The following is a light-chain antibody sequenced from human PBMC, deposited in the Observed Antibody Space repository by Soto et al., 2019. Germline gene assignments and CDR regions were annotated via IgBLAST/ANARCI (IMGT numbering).Light chain of an antibody. CDR3: QQYNSYPT. CDR1: QSISSS. Sequence: DIQMTQSPATLSASVGDRVTITCRASQSISSSLAWYQQKPGKAPNLLIYKASSLESGVPSRFSGSGSGTEFTLTISSLQPDDFATYYCQQYNSYPTFGQGTMVEIK. CDR2: KAS. J-gene: IGKJ1*01. V-gene: IGKV1-5*03.